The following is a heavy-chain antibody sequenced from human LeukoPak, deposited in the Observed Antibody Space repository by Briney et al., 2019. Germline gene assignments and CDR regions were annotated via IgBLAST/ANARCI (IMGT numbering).Heavy chain of an antibody. CDR2: VNPNTGGT. V-gene: IGHV1-2*02. J-gene: IGHJ4*02. D-gene: IGHD5-12*01. CDR3: ASYPRYISSPPFDY. Sequence: ASVKVSCKAYGYTFTGQYMHWVRQAPGQGLEWMGWVNPNTGGTNYAQKFQGRVTMTRDTAISTAYLELSRLASDDTAVYYCASYPRYISSPPFDYWGQGTLVTVSS. CDR1: GYTFTGQY.